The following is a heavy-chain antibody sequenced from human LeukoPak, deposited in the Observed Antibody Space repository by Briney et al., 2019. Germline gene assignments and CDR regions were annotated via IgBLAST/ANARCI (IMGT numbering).Heavy chain of an antibody. CDR2: INHSGST. Sequence: GSLRLSCAASGFTFSSYAMSWVRQPPGKGLEWIGEINHSGSTNYNPSLKSRVTISVDTSKNQFSLKLSSVTAADTAVYYCARGWNVFDYWGQGTLVTVSS. J-gene: IGHJ4*02. V-gene: IGHV4-34*01. D-gene: IGHD1-1*01. CDR3: ARGWNVFDY. CDR1: GFTFSSYA.